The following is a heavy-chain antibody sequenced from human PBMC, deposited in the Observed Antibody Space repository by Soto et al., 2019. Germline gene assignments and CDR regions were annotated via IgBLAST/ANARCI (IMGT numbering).Heavy chain of an antibody. J-gene: IGHJ6*02. D-gene: IGHD6-19*01. CDR1: GFTFSSYE. CDR3: ASPPVAGTPFYYYYGMDV. V-gene: IGHV3-48*03. CDR2: ISSSGSTI. Sequence: GGSLRLSCAASGFTFSSYEMNWVRQAPGKGLEWVSYISSSGSTIYYADSVKGRFTISRDNAKNSLYLQMNSLRAEDTAVYYCASPPVAGTPFYYYYGMDVWGQGTTVTVSS.